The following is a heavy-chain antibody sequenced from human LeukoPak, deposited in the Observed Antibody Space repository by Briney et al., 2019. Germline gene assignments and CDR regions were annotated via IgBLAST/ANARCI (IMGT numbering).Heavy chain of an antibody. CDR1: GFTFGDYS. CDR3: TRDHDFWSGPFDV. Sequence: GGSLRLSCTASGFTFGDYSLSWVRQAPEKGLEWVGFIRRKGYGGTTEYAPSVKGRFIISRDDSKSTAYLQMNSLKTEDAAVYYCTRDHDFWSGPFDVWGKGTTVTVSS. V-gene: IGHV3-49*04. CDR2: IRRKGYGGTT. J-gene: IGHJ6*04. D-gene: IGHD3-3*01.